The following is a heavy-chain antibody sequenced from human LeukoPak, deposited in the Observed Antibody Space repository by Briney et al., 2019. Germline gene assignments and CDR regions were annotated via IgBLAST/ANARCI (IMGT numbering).Heavy chain of an antibody. CDR3: ARGHTVRSFDY. Sequence: ASVKVSCKASKYTFIGYYMHWVRRAPGQGLEWMGWINPNSGGTNYAQKFQGRVTMTRDTSISTAYMELSRLRSDDTAVYYCARGHTVRSFDYWGQGTLVTVSS. CDR2: INPNSGGT. CDR1: KYTFIGYY. J-gene: IGHJ4*02. D-gene: IGHD4-11*01. V-gene: IGHV1-2*02.